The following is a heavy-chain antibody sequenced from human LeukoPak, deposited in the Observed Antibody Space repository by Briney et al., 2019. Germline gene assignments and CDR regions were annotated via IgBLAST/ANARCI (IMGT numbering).Heavy chain of an antibody. CDR3: ARSSPVDTAMARVGWYFDL. Sequence: SETLSLTCTVSGGSISSYYWSWIRQPAGKGLEWIGRIYTSGSTNYNPSLKSRVTMSVDTSKNQFSLKLSSVTAADTAVYYCARSSPVDTAMARVGWYFDLRGRGTLVTVSS. J-gene: IGHJ2*01. CDR2: IYTSGST. CDR1: GGSISSYY. V-gene: IGHV4-4*07. D-gene: IGHD5-18*01.